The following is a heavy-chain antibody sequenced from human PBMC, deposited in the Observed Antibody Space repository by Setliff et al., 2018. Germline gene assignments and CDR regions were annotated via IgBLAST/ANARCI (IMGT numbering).Heavy chain of an antibody. CDR3: ATDKLTTSCIDH. J-gene: IGHJ4*02. V-gene: IGHV1-24*01. CDR2: FDPEDEET. D-gene: IGHD2-2*01. Sequence: ASVKVSCKVSGYTLTELSMHWVRQAPGKGLEWMGGFDPEDEETVYAQKFQGRVTMTRDTSISTAYMELSRLTSDDTAVYYCATDKLTTSCIDHWGPGTQVTVSS. CDR1: GYTLTELS.